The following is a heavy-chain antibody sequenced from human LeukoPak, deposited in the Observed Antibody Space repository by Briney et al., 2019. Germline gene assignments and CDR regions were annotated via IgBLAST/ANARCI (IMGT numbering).Heavy chain of an antibody. CDR1: GSSISTNNW. D-gene: IGHD6-19*01. CDR3: AREVAAGSHKGFDY. V-gene: IGHV4-4*02. CDR2: IYYNGGT. Sequence: SETLSLTCAVSGSSISTNNWWHWVRQSPGKGLEWIAEIYYNGGTNYNPSLKSRVTISVDTSKNQFSLNVNSVTAADTAMYYCAREVAAGSHKGFDYWGQGTLVTVSS. J-gene: IGHJ4*02.